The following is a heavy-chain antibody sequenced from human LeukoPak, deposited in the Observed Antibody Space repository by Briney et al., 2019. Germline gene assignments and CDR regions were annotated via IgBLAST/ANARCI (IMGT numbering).Heavy chain of an antibody. Sequence: GASVKVSCKASGYTFFGYYMHWVRQGPRQGLEWMGWINPNNGGTNYAQKFQGRVTMTRDTSISTAYMELSRLRSDDTAVYLCARGSCDSTSCYLNWLAPWGQGTLVTVSS. V-gene: IGHV1-2*02. CDR1: GYTFFGYY. D-gene: IGHD2-2*01. CDR2: INPNNGGT. J-gene: IGHJ5*02. CDR3: ARGSCDSTSCYLNWLAP.